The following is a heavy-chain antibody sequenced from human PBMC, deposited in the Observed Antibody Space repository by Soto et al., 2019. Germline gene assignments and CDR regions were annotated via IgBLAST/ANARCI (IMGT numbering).Heavy chain of an antibody. CDR2: ISYDGSNE. Sequence: QVQLVESGGGVVQPGKSLRLSCAASGFTLSSYAMHWVRQAPGKGLEWLAAISYDGSNEYYADSVKGRFTISRDSSRNTLNLQMESLRPEDTALYYCARDFQKWLVPDLYFFDFWGQGTLVTVSS. CDR3: ARDFQKWLVPDLYFFDF. J-gene: IGHJ4*02. CDR1: GFTLSSYA. D-gene: IGHD6-19*01. V-gene: IGHV3-30-3*01.